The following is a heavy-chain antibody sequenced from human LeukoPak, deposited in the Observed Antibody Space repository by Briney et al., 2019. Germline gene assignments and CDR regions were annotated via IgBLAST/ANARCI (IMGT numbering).Heavy chain of an antibody. J-gene: IGHJ4*02. CDR2: IYDSGST. Sequence: SETLSLTCSVSGASISSYYWSWIRQPPGKGLEWIGHIYDSGSTKYNPSLKSRVTISVDTSKNQFPLTLSSVTAADTAVYYCAAHTAGRGSGYWGQGILVAVSS. V-gene: IGHV4-59*08. CDR3: AAHTAGRGSGY. CDR1: GASISSYY. D-gene: IGHD5-12*01.